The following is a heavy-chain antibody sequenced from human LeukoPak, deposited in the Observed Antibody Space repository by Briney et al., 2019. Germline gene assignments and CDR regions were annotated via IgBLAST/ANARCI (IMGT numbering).Heavy chain of an antibody. J-gene: IGHJ4*02. CDR1: GGSISSYY. CDR2: IYYSGST. V-gene: IGHV4-59*01. D-gene: IGHD5-18*01. CDR3: ARAGYSYGYGFDY. Sequence: PSETLSLTCTVSGGSISSYYWSWIRQPPGKGLEWIGYIYYSGSTNYNPSLKSRVTISVDTSKNQFSLKLSSVAAADTAMYYCARAGYSYGYGFDYWGQGTLVTVSS.